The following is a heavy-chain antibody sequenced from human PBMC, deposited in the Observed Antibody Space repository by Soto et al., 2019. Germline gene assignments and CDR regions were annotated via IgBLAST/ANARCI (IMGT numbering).Heavy chain of an antibody. D-gene: IGHD3-9*01. CDR3: AKIERYFDWPEYPWFDP. CDR2: ISGSGGST. J-gene: IGHJ5*02. V-gene: IGHV3-23*01. Sequence: PGGSLRLSCAASGFTFSSYAMSWVRQAPGKGLEWVSAISGSGGSTYYADSVKGRFTISRDNSKNTLYLQMNSLRAEDTAVYYCAKIERYFDWPEYPWFDPWGQGTLVTVSA. CDR1: GFTFSSYA.